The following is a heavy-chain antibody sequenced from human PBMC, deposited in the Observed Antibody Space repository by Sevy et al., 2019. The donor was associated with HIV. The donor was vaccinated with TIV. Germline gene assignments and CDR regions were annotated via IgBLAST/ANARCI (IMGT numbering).Heavy chain of an antibody. CDR1: GGSFSGYY. CDR2: INHSGST. V-gene: IGHV4-34*01. CDR3: ARPQGYSSSWYPRGTSYYFDY. Sequence: SETLSLTCAVYGGSFSGYYWSWIRQPPGKGLEWIEEINHSGSTNYNPPLKSRVTISVDTSKNQFSLKLSSVTAADTAVYYCARPQGYSSSWYPRGTSYYFDYWGQGTLVTVSS. J-gene: IGHJ4*02. D-gene: IGHD6-13*01.